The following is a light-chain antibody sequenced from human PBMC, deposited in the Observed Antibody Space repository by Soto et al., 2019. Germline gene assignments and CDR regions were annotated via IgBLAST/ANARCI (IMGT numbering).Light chain of an antibody. CDR3: ASWDDSLSGHVV. V-gene: IGLV1-47*02. CDR1: SSNIGSNY. CDR2: SHN. J-gene: IGLJ2*01. Sequence: QLVLTQPPSASGTPGQRVTISCSGSSSNIGSNYVYWYQQLPGTAPKLLIYSHNQRPAGVPDRFSGSKFGSSASLAISGLRSDDEADYYCASWDDSLSGHVVFGGGTKLTVL.